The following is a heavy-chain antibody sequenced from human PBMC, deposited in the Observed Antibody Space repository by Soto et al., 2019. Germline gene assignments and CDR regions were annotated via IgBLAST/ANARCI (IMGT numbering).Heavy chain of an antibody. CDR2: IWYDGSNK. CDR1: GFTFSSYG. V-gene: IGHV3-33*01. J-gene: IGHJ4*02. CDR3: ARVPSIAVAHFDY. D-gene: IGHD6-19*01. Sequence: GGSLRLSCAASGFTFSSYGMHWVRQAPGKGLEWVAVIWYDGSNKYYADSVKGRFTISRDNSKNTLYLQMNSLRAEDTAVYYCARVPSIAVAHFDYWGQGTLVTVSS.